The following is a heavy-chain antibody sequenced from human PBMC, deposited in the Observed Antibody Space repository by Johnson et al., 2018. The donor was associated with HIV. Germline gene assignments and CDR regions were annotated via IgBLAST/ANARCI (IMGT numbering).Heavy chain of an antibody. Sequence: VQLVESGGGVVQPGRYLRLSCAASGFTFSSYWMSWVRQAPGKGLEWVANIKHDGSEKSYVDSVKGRFTISRDNAKNSLYLQMNSLRAEDTAVYYCARGLGSRSAFDIWGQGTMVTVSS. CDR3: ARGLGSRSAFDI. CDR1: GFTFSSYW. V-gene: IGHV3-7*04. CDR2: IKHDGSEK. J-gene: IGHJ3*02. D-gene: IGHD2-2*01.